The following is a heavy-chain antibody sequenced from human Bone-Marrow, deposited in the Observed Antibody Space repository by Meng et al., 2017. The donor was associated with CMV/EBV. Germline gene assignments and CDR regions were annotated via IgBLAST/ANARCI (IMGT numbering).Heavy chain of an antibody. J-gene: IGHJ4*02. V-gene: IGHV2-5*02. CDR2: IYWDDDK. CDR3: AHTTIFGVVIDY. D-gene: IGHD3-3*01. Sequence: QINLKESCPTMVKNTQTRTLTCTLSGLSIRTSGGGVGWIRQPPGKALEWLALIYWDDDKRYSPSLKSRLTITKDTSKNQVVLTMTNMDPVDTATYYCAHTTIFGVVIDYWGQGTLVTVSS. CDR1: GLSIRTSGGG.